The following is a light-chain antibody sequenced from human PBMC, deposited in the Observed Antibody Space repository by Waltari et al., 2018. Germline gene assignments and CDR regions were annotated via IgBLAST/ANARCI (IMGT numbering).Light chain of an antibody. V-gene: IGKV3-15*01. CDR2: GAS. CDR3: HQYNNWPPDT. CDR1: QNVNSN. J-gene: IGKJ2*01. Sequence: EVVMTQSPATLSVSPGERATLSCRASQNVNSNVAWYQQKPGQAPRLLIYGASSTATGSPGSFSASGSRTEFTLTISSLQSEDFADYDCHQYNNWPPDTFGQGTKLEIK.